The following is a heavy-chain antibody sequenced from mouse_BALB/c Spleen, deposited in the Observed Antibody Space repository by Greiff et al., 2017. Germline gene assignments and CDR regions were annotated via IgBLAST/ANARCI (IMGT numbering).Heavy chain of an antibody. J-gene: IGHJ4*01. V-gene: IGHV5-4*02. CDR1: GFTFSDYY. Sequence: EVKVVESGGGLVKPGGSLKLSCAASGFTFSDYYMYWVRQTPEKRLEWVATISDGGSYTYYPDSVKGRFTISRDNAKNNLYLQMSSLKSEDTAMYYCARGEVMDYWGQGTSVTVSS. CDR2: ISDGGSYT. CDR3: ARGEVMDY.